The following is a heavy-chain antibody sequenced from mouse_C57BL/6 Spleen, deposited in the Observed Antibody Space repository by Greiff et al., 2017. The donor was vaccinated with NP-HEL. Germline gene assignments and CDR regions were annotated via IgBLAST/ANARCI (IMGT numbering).Heavy chain of an antibody. J-gene: IGHJ2*01. CDR3: ARSGLRRGLGFDY. Sequence: QVQLQQPGAELVRPGTSVKLSCKASGYTFTSYWMHWVKQRPGQGLEWIGVIDPSDSYTNYNQKFKGKATLTVDTSSSTAYMQLSSLTSEDSAVYYCARSGLRRGLGFDYWGQGTTLTVSS. CDR1: GYTFTSYW. D-gene: IGHD2-4*01. CDR2: IDPSDSYT. V-gene: IGHV1-59*01.